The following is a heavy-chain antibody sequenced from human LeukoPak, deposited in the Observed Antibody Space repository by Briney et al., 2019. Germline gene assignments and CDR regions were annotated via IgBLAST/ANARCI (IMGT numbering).Heavy chain of an antibody. CDR3: ATWTGRGYLFDY. J-gene: IGHJ4*02. CDR1: GGTFSSYA. D-gene: IGHD3/OR15-3a*01. V-gene: IGHV1-69*05. Sequence: PSVKVSCKASGGTFSSYAISWVRQAPGQGLEWVGGIIPIFGTANYAQKSQGRVTITTDESTSTAYMELSSLRSEDTAVYYCATWTGRGYLFDYWGQGTLVTVSS. CDR2: IIPIFGTA.